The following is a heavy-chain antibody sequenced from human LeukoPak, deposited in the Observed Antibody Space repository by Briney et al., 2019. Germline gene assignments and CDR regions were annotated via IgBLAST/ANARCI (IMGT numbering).Heavy chain of an antibody. CDR1: GFPFNNHG. CDR2: ISSSSSYI. J-gene: IGHJ4*02. CDR3: ARAGKYSRELDY. D-gene: IGHD6-6*01. V-gene: IGHV3-21*01. Sequence: GGSLRLSCAASGFPFNNHGMSWVRQAPGKGLEWVSSISSSSSYIYYADSVKGRFTISRDNAKNSLYLQMNSLRAEDTAVYYCARAGKYSRELDYWGQGTLVTVSS.